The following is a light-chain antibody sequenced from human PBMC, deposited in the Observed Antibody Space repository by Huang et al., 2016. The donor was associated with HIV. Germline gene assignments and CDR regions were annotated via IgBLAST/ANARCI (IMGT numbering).Light chain of an antibody. Sequence: DIEMTQSPDSLTVSLGARAIINCKSSQAVLKKSNKKNYLAWYRQRPGQPPKVLSYWASSREAGVPDRFSGSGSGTDFNLTISSLQPEDLAVYYCQQYYSPPYTFGQGTRLEI. CDR3: QQYYSPPYT. CDR2: WAS. J-gene: IGKJ2*01. V-gene: IGKV4-1*01. CDR1: QAVLKKSNKKNY.